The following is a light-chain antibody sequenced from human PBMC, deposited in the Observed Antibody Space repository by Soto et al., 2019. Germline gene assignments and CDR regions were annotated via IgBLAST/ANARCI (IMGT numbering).Light chain of an antibody. J-gene: IGKJ4*01. CDR3: MQSVQFPRT. Sequence: DMVMTQTPLSLSVTPGQLASISCKSSQSLLGSDGKTYLSWYLQKPGHPPQLLIFEVSNHFSGVSDRFSGSGSGTDFTLKISRVEAEDVGVYYCMQSVQFPRTFCGGTKVDIK. CDR1: QSLLGSDGKTY. CDR2: EVS. V-gene: IGKV2D-29*01.